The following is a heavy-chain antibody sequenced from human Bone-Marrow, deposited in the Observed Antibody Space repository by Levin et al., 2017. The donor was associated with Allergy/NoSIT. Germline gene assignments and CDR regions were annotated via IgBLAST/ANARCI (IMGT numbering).Heavy chain of an antibody. CDR3: ARASSGSPRSNFDS. Sequence: PGGSLRLSCTVSGGSISNYYWSWIRQPPGKGLEWIGYIYYSGSTNYNPSLKGRVIISVDTSKNLFSLKLSSVTATDTALYYCARASSGSPRSNFDSWGQGTLVTVSS. J-gene: IGHJ4*02. CDR1: GGSISNYY. V-gene: IGHV4-59*01. CDR2: IYYSGST. D-gene: IGHD3-10*01.